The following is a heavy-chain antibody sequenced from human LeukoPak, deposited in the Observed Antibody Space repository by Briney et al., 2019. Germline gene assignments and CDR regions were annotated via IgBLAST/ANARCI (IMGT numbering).Heavy chain of an antibody. J-gene: IGHJ6*03. CDR1: GGSISSGDYY. D-gene: IGHD1-20*01. Sequence: PSETLSLTCTVSGGSISSGDYYWSWIRQPPGKGLEWIGYIYYSGSTYYNPSLKSRVTISVDTSKNQFSLKLSSVTVADTAVYYCARVGGITGTTYYYYYYMDVWGKGTTVTVSS. CDR2: IYYSGST. CDR3: ARVGGITGTTYYYYYYMDV. V-gene: IGHV4-30-4*08.